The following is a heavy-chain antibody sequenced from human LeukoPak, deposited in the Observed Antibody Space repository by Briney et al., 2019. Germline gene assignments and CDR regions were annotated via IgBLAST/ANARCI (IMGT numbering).Heavy chain of an antibody. CDR3: ARARSIAAAGTPFGYYYYYMDV. D-gene: IGHD6-13*01. CDR2: INHSGST. CDR1: GGSFRGYY. Sequence: SETLSLTCAVYGGSFRGYYWSWIRQPPGKGLEWIGEINHSGSTNYNPSLKSRVTISVDTSKNQFSLKLSSVTAADTAVYYCARARSIAAAGTPFGYYYYYMDVWGKGTTVTVSS. V-gene: IGHV4-34*01. J-gene: IGHJ6*03.